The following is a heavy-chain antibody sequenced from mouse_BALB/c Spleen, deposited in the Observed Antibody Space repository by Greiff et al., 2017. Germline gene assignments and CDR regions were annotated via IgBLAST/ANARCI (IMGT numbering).Heavy chain of an antibody. J-gene: IGHJ2*01. V-gene: IGHV5-6-4*01. CDR2: ISSGGSYT. D-gene: IGHD1-1*01. CDR3: TRGPPPYYGSSHYFDD. Sequence: DVTLVESGGGLVKPGGSLKLSCAASGFTFSSYTMSWVRQTPEKRLEWVATISSGGSYTDYPDSVKGRFTISRDNAKNTLYLQMSSLKSEDTAMYYWTRGPPPYYGSSHYFDDGGEGTTLTVSS. CDR1: GFTFSSYT.